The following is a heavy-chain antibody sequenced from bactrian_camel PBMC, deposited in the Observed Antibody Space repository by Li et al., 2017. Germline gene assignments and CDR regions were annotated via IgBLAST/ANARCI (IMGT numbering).Heavy chain of an antibody. J-gene: IGHJ4*01. D-gene: IGHD4*01. CDR2: IISSSTNT. V-gene: IGHV3S40*01. Sequence: VQLVESGGGLVQPGGSLRLSCAASGFIFGVYAMSWVRQAPGKGLEWVSTIISSSTNTYYADSVKGRFTISQDYAKNTVYLQMNSLIPEDTAMYYCAAAPPPCSDYVVSILGDFGQLGQGTQVTVS. CDR1: GFIFGVYA.